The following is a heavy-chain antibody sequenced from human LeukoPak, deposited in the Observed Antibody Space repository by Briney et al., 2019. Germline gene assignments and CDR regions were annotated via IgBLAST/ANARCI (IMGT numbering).Heavy chain of an antibody. V-gene: IGHV3-23*01. D-gene: IGHD3-10*01. CDR2: ISGSGVNT. CDR1: GFTFDNYA. Sequence: GGSLRLSCAGSGFTFDNYAMNWVRQAPGKGLEWVLGISGSGVNTYYADSVKGRFTISRDNSKNTLYLQLNSLRGEDTAIYYCARDTSFNYGTHAMDVWGQGTTVTVSS. J-gene: IGHJ6*02. CDR3: ARDTSFNYGTHAMDV.